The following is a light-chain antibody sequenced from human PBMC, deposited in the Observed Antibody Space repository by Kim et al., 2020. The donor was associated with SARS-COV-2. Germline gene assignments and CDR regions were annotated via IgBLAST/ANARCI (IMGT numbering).Light chain of an antibody. CDR2: STS. V-gene: IGKV3-20*01. J-gene: IGKJ2*01. Sequence: EIVLTQSPGTLSLSPGESVTLSCRASQTVNSKYLTWYQQKPGQAPKLLIYSTSIRATGIPDRFTAGGSATDFTRIISRLEPEDAAVYCCQQYEQWSTSGYTFGQGTKVDI. CDR1: QTVNSKY. CDR3: QQYEQWSTSGYT.